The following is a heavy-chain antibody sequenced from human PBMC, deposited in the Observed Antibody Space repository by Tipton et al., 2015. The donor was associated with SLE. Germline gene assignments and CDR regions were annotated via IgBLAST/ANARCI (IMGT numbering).Heavy chain of an antibody. CDR2: IKPEGSET. Sequence: SLRLSCAASGFTFSSYWMSWVRQAPEKGLEWVANIKPEGSETYYVDSVKGRFTISRDNAKNSLYLQMNSLRDEDTAVYYCARGDYYSGSYHDAFDIWGQGTVVSVSS. D-gene: IGHD3-10*01. CDR1: GFTFSSYW. CDR3: ARGDYYSGSYHDAFDI. V-gene: IGHV3-7*01. J-gene: IGHJ3*02.